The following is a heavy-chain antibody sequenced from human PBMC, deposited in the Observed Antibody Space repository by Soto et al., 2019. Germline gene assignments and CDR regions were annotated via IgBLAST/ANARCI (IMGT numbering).Heavy chain of an antibody. CDR2: IDPRSGGT. CDR3: ATDDYGIFPY. Sequence: GASVKVSCKVSGYPFTTYYIHWVRQAPGQGLEWMGWIDPRSGGTVYEQKFQGRVTMNRDTSISTVYMDLIGLTSDDTALYYCATDDYGIFPYWGQGSLVTVSS. J-gene: IGHJ4*02. V-gene: IGHV1-2*02. D-gene: IGHD3-10*01. CDR1: GYPFTTYY.